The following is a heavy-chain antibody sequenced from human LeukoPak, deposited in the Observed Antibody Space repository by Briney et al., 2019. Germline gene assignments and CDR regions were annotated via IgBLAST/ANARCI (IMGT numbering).Heavy chain of an antibody. V-gene: IGHV3-11*01. J-gene: IGHJ4*02. D-gene: IGHD4-17*01. Sequence: PGGSLRLSCAASGFTFSDYYMSWIRQAPGKGLEWVSYISSSGSTIYYADSVKGRFTISRDNAKNSLYLQMNSLRAEDTAVYYCAKSRNTVTTLYYFDYWGQGTLVTVSS. CDR2: ISSSGSTI. CDR1: GFTFSDYY. CDR3: AKSRNTVTTLYYFDY.